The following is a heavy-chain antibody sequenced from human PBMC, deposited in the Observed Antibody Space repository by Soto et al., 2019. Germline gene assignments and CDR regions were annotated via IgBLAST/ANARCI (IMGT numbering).Heavy chain of an antibody. CDR2: IIPILGIA. Sequence: QVQLVQSGAEVKKPGSSVKVSCKASGGTFSSYTISWVRQAPGQGLEWMGRIIPILGIANYAQKFQGRVTITADKSASTAYMELSSLRSEDTAVYYCARDQGAAAGFFDYWGQGTLVTVSS. CDR1: GGTFSSYT. D-gene: IGHD6-13*01. V-gene: IGHV1-69*08. CDR3: ARDQGAAAGFFDY. J-gene: IGHJ4*02.